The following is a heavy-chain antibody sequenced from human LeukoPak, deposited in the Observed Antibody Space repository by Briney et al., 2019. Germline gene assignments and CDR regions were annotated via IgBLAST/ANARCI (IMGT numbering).Heavy chain of an antibody. D-gene: IGHD4-17*01. CDR2: ISSGGSTI. CDR1: GLTFRTYS. Sequence: GGSLRLSCAASGLTFRTYSMNWVRQAPGKGLEWVSYISSGGSTIYYADSVKGRFTISRDNAKNSLYLQMNSLRAEDTAVYYCARDRGDYGDYGAFDIWGQGTMVTVSS. CDR3: ARDRGDYGDYGAFDI. J-gene: IGHJ3*02. V-gene: IGHV3-48*04.